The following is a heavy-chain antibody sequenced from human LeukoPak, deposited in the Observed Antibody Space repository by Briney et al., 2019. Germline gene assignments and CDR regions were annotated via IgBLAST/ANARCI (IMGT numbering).Heavy chain of an antibody. Sequence: GASVKASCKASGYTFTNYYIHWVRQAPGQGLEWMGWINPNSGGTNYAQKFQGRVTMTRDTSISTVYMELSRLRSDDTALYYCARVAGTITLYYWGQGTLVTVSS. CDR3: ARVAGTITLYY. J-gene: IGHJ4*02. D-gene: IGHD1/OR15-1a*01. CDR2: INPNSGGT. V-gene: IGHV1-2*02. CDR1: GYTFTNYY.